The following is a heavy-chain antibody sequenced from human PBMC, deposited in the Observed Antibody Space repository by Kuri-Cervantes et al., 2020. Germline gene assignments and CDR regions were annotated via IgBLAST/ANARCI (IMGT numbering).Heavy chain of an antibody. J-gene: IGHJ5*02. V-gene: IGHV4-39*02. D-gene: IGHD3-10*01. CDR1: GGFISRSNYY. Sequence: ESLKISCTVYGGFISRSNYYWGWIRQPAVKGLEWIGSIYYRGGTYYNPSLKSIVTISADTSKSQLTLKLNSVTAADTAVYYCGQERRMPLVRGRGCFDPWGQGTLVTVSS. CDR3: GQERRMPLVRGRGCFDP. CDR2: IYYRGGT.